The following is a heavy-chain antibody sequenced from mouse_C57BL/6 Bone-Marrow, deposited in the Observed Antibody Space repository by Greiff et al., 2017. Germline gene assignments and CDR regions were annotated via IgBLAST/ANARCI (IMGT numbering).Heavy chain of an antibody. CDR2: IRSGSSTI. Sequence: DVHLVESGGGLVKPGGSLKLSCAASGFTFSGYGMHWVRQAPEKGLEWVAYIRSGSSTISYADTVKGRFTISRDNAKNTLCLQMTSLTSEETAMYYGARGGDFDDWGQGTTLTVSS. V-gene: IGHV5-17*01. J-gene: IGHJ2*01. CDR3: ARGGDFDD. CDR1: GFTFSGYG.